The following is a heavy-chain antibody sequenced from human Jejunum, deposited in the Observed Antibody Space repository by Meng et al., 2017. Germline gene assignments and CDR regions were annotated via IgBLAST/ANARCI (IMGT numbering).Heavy chain of an antibody. CDR2: INTNNGNT. V-gene: IGHV1-18*01. D-gene: IGHD3-10*01. J-gene: IGHJ4*02. CDR1: GYTFTSYG. Sequence: ASVKVSCKASGYTFTSYGISWVRQAPGQGLEWLGWINTNNGNTNYAQKLQGRVTMATDTSTSTAYMELRSLTSDDTAVYYCARVLVDGSGRHNRPVDYWGQGTLVTVSS. CDR3: ARVLVDGSGRHNRPVDY.